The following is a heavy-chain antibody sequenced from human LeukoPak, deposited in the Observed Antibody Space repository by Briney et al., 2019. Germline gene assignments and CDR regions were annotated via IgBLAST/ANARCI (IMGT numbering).Heavy chain of an antibody. V-gene: IGHV3-7*03. CDR1: GFTFSSYW. D-gene: IGHD4-17*01. J-gene: IGHJ3*02. CDR3: ARDSYMTTVTPDAFDI. Sequence: PGGSLRLSCAASGFTFSSYWMSWVRQAPGKGLEWVANIKQDGSEKYYVDSVKGRFTISRDNAKNSLYLQMNSLRAEDTAVYYCARDSYMTTVTPDAFDIWGQGTMVTVSS. CDR2: IKQDGSEK.